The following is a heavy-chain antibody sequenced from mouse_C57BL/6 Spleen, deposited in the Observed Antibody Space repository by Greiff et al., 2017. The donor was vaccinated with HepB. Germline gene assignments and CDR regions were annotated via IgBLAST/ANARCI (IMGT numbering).Heavy chain of an antibody. Sequence: QVQLQQPGAELVKPGASVKLSCKASGYTFTSYWMHWVKQRPGQGLEWIGMIHPNSGSTNYNEKFKGKATLTVDKSSSTAYMQLSSLTSEDSAVYYCARSVYYYGSSYFDYWGQGTTLTVSS. CDR3: ARSVYYYGSSYFDY. CDR2: IHPNSGST. J-gene: IGHJ2*01. V-gene: IGHV1-64*01. CDR1: GYTFTSYW. D-gene: IGHD1-1*01.